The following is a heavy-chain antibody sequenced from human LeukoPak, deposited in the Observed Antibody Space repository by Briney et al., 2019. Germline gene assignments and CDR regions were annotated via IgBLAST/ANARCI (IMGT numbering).Heavy chain of an antibody. CDR3: ARGAYCSGGSCYADTFDY. V-gene: IGHV5-10-1*01. CDR1: VNGKR. J-gene: IGHJ4*02. Sequence: VNGKRINRGRHILSKKMEWMGRIDPSDSYTNYSPSFQGHVTISADKSISTAYLQWSSLKASDTAMYYCARGAYCSGGSCYADTFDYWGQGTLVTVSS. D-gene: IGHD2-15*01. CDR2: IDPSDSYT.